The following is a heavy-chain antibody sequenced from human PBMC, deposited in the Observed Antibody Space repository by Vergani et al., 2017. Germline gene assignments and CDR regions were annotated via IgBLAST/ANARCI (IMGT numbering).Heavy chain of an antibody. Sequence: EVQLVESGGGLVQPGGSLRLSCAASGFTFSSYEMNWVRQAPGKGLEWVSYISSSGSTIYYADSVKGRFTISRDNAKNSLYLQMNSLRAEDTAVYYCARGGVYYYYYGMDVWGQGTTVTVSS. J-gene: IGHJ6*02. CDR1: GFTFSSYE. V-gene: IGHV3-48*03. CDR3: ARGGVYYYYYGMDV. CDR2: ISSSGSTI. D-gene: IGHD3-16*01.